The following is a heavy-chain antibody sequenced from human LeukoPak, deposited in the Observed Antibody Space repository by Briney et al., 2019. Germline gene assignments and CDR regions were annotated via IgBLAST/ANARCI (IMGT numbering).Heavy chain of an antibody. Sequence: SETLSLTCTVSGGSISSYYWSWIRQPPGKGLEWIGYIYYSGSTNYNPSLKSRVTISVDTSKNQFSLELSSVTAADTAVYYCARGGLLGDYFDYWGQGTLVTVSS. J-gene: IGHJ4*02. CDR3: ARGGLLGDYFDY. D-gene: IGHD2-15*01. V-gene: IGHV4-59*01. CDR1: GGSISSYY. CDR2: IYYSGST.